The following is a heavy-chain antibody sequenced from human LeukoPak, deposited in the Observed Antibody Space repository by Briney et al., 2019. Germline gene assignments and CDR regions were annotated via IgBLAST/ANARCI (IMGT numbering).Heavy chain of an antibody. V-gene: IGHV3-64*04. CDR3: AKYVTAKGPPYGLDV. Sequence: GGSLRLSCSASGFTFSSYAMHWVRQAPGKGLEYVSAISSNGGSTYYADPVKGRFTISRDNSKNTLYLQMNSLRAEDTAIYYCAKYVTAKGPPYGLDVWGQGTTVTVSS. CDR2: ISSNGGST. J-gene: IGHJ6*02. CDR1: GFTFSSYA. D-gene: IGHD1-14*01.